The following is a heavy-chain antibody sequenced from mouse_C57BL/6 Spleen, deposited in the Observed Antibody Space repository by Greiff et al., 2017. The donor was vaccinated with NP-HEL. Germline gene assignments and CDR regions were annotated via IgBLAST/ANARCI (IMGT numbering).Heavy chain of an antibody. D-gene: IGHD2-4*01. CDR3: GRGDYPAWFAY. Sequence: EVQLQQSGPELVKPGASVKISCKASGYTFTDYYMNWVKQSHGKSLEWIGDINPNNGGTSYNQKFKGKATLTVDKSSSTAYMELRSLTSEDSAVYYCGRGDYPAWFAYWGQGTLVTVSA. J-gene: IGHJ3*01. CDR2: INPNNGGT. CDR1: GYTFTDYY. V-gene: IGHV1-26*01.